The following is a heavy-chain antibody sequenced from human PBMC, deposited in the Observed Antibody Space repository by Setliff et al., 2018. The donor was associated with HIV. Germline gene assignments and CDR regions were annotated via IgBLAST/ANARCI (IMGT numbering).Heavy chain of an antibody. D-gene: IGHD3-10*01. CDR2: IHTSGST. Sequence: PSETLSLTCTVSGDSISSGSYYWSWIRQPAGKGLEWIGRIHTSGSTNYNPSLKSRVSISVDASKNHFSLKLSSVTAADTALYYCAREGRFPYGLKADYWGQGTLVTVSS. J-gene: IGHJ4*02. CDR1: GDSISSGSYY. V-gene: IGHV4-61*02. CDR3: AREGRFPYGLKADY.